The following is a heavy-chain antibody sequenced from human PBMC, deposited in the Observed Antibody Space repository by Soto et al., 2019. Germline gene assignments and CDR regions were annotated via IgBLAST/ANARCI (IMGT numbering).Heavy chain of an antibody. V-gene: IGHV1-3*01. CDR1: GYTFTSYA. D-gene: IGHD5-12*01. CDR2: INAGNGNT. Sequence: ASVKFSCKSSGYTFTSYAMHWVRQAPGQRLEWMGWINAGNGNTKYSQKFQGRVTITRDTSASTAYMELSSLRSEDTAVYYCARAYSGYDYKGIDYWGQGTLVTVSS. CDR3: ARAYSGYDYKGIDY. J-gene: IGHJ4*02.